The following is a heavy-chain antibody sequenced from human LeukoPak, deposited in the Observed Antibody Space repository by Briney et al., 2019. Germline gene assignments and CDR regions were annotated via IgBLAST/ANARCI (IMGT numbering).Heavy chain of an antibody. CDR1: GGSISSYY. CDR2: IYYSGST. CDR3: ARDQYYYDSSGYYYYYYGMDV. J-gene: IGHJ6*02. V-gene: IGHV4-59*01. D-gene: IGHD3-22*01. Sequence: PSETLSLTCTVSGGSISSYYWSWIRQPPGKGLEWIGYIYYSGSTYYNPSLKSRVTISVDTSKNQFSLKLSSVTAADTAVYYCARDQYYYDSSGYYYYYYGMDVWGQGTAVTVSS.